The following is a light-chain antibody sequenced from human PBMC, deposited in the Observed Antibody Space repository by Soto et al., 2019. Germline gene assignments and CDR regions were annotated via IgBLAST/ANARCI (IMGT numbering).Light chain of an antibody. CDR3: SSYTSSSTV. CDR1: SSDVGGYNY. V-gene: IGLV2-14*01. J-gene: IGLJ1*01. Sequence: AVVTQPASVSGSPGQSITISCTGTSSDVGGYNYVSWYQQHPGKAPKLMIYDVSNRPSGVSNRFSGSKSGNTASLTISGLQAEDEADYYCSSYTSSSTVFGTGTKVTVL. CDR2: DVS.